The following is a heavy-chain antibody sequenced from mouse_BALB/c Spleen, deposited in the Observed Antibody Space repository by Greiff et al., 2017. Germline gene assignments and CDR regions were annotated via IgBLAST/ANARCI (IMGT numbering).Heavy chain of an antibody. D-gene: IGHD2-1*01. CDR1: GFTFSSFG. CDR2: ISSGSSTI. CDR3: AREGYGNFYFDY. V-gene: IGHV5-17*02. Sequence: DVKLVESGGGLVQPGGSRKLSCAASGFTFSSFGMHWVRQAPEKGLEWVAYISSGSSTIYYADTVKGRFTISRDNPKNTLFLQMTSLRSEDTAMYYCAREGYGNFYFDYWGQGTTLTVSS. J-gene: IGHJ2*01.